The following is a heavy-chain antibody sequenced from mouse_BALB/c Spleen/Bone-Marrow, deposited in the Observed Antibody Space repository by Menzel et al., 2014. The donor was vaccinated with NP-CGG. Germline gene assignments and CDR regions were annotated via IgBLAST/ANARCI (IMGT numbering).Heavy chain of an antibody. J-gene: IGHJ3*01. CDR1: GYTFTSYW. V-gene: IGHV1-69*02. D-gene: IGHD2-3*01. CDR3: TRDDGSFAY. Sequence: QVQLQQPGAELVRPGASVKLSCKASGYTFTSYWINWVKQRPGQGLEWIGNIYPSDSYTNYNQEFKDKATLTVDKSSSTAYMQLSSPTSEDSAVYYCTRDDGSFAYWGQGTLVTVSA. CDR2: IYPSDSYT.